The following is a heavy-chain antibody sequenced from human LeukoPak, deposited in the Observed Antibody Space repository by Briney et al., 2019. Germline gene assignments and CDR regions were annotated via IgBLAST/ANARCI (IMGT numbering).Heavy chain of an antibody. J-gene: IGHJ6*03. Sequence: GGSLRLSCAASGFTFSSYWMSWVRQAPGKGLEWAANIKQDGSEKYYVDSVKGRFTISRDNAKNSLYLQMNSLRAEDTAVYYCARDQVELGPRSYYYYYMDVWGKGTTVTVSS. D-gene: IGHD7-27*01. CDR1: GFTFSSYW. V-gene: IGHV3-7*01. CDR3: ARDQVELGPRSYYYYYMDV. CDR2: IKQDGSEK.